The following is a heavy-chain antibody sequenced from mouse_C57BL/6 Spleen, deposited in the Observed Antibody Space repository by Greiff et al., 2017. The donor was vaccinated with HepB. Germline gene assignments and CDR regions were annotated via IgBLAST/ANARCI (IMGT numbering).Heavy chain of an antibody. CDR2: INPSNGGT. V-gene: IGHV1-53*01. J-gene: IGHJ2*01. CDR3: ARSLYYYGNFDY. Sequence: VQLQQSGTELVKPGASVKLSCKASGYTFTSYWMHWVKQRPGQGLEWIGNINPSNGGTNYNEKFKSKATLTVDKSSSTAYMQLSSLTSEDSAVYYCARSLYYYGNFDYWGQGTTLTVSS. CDR1: GYTFTSYW. D-gene: IGHD1-1*01.